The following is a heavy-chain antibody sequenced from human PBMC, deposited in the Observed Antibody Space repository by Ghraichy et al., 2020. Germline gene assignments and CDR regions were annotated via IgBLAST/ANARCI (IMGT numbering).Heavy chain of an antibody. D-gene: IGHD1-1*01. V-gene: IGHV4-59*01. CDR2: IYYSGST. CDR1: GDSIRSDY. J-gene: IGHJ5*02. Sequence: SETLSLTCTVSGDSIRSDYWGWIRQTPGKGLEWIGYIYYSGSTQYNPSLNSRVTISVDTSKNQFSLKVNSVTAADTAVYYCVRRRIGNKGWFDPWGQGTLVTVSS. CDR3: VRRRIGNKGWFDP.